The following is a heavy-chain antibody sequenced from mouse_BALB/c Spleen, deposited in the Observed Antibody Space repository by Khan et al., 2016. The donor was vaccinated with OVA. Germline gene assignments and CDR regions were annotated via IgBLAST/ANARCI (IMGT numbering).Heavy chain of an antibody. J-gene: IGHJ3*01. Sequence: QVQLKESGPGLVQPSQSLSITCTVSGFSLTTYGVHWVRQSPRKGLEWLGVIWSGGSTDYNAPFISRLCISKDSSKSQVFFKMNSLQVNDTAIYYCARNYDYDEGLAYWGQGTLVTVSA. CDR2: IWSGGST. CDR3: ARNYDYDEGLAY. CDR1: GFSLTTYG. D-gene: IGHD2-4*01. V-gene: IGHV2-2*02.